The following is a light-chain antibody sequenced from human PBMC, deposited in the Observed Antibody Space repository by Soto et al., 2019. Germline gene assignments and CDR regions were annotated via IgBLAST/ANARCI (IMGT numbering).Light chain of an antibody. CDR2: WAS. CDR3: QQYYSTLFT. J-gene: IGKJ3*01. V-gene: IGKV4-1*01. Sequence: DIVMTQSPDSLAVSLGERATINCKSSQSVLYSSNNKNYLAWYQQKPGQPPKLLIYWASTRESGVPDRFSGSGSGTDFPLTSSSLQAEDVAVYYCQQYYSTLFTFGPGTKVDIK. CDR1: QSVLYSSNNKNY.